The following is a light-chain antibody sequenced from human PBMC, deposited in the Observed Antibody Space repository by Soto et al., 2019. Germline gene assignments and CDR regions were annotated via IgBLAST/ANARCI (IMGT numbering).Light chain of an antibody. CDR1: QSVSSSY. V-gene: IGKV3-20*01. J-gene: IGKJ4*01. Sequence: EIVLTQSPGTLSLSPGERATLSCRASQSVSSSYLAGYQQKPGQAPRLLIYGASSRATGIPDRFSGSGSGTDFTLTISRLEPEDFAVYYCHQYGSSPLLTFGGGTKVEIK. CDR3: HQYGSSPLLT. CDR2: GAS.